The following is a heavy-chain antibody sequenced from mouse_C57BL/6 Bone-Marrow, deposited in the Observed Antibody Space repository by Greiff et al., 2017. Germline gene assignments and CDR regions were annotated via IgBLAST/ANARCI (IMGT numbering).Heavy chain of an antibody. D-gene: IGHD2-4*01. Sequence: QVHVKQSGPELVKPGASVKISCKASGYAFSSSWMNWVKQRPGKGLEWIGRIYPGDGDTNYNGKFKGKATLTVDKSSSTAYMQLSSLTSEDSAVYYCARWELDYPAWFAYWGQGTLVTVSA. CDR3: ARWELDYPAWFAY. CDR1: GYAFSSSW. CDR2: IYPGDGDT. V-gene: IGHV1-82*01. J-gene: IGHJ3*01.